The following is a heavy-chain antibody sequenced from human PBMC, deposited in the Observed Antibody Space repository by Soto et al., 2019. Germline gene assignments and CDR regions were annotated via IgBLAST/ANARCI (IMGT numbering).Heavy chain of an antibody. Sequence: QVQLVESGGGLVRPGGSLRLSCEASGFTFRDYYMTWFRQAPGKGLEWLSYIDSSTKYTNYADSVKGRFTISRDNAKNSLYTQMNSLRADDTAVYYCAREYYYTMDVWGQGTMVTVSS. CDR2: IDSSTKYT. CDR3: AREYYYTMDV. CDR1: GFTFRDYY. V-gene: IGHV3-11*05. J-gene: IGHJ6*02.